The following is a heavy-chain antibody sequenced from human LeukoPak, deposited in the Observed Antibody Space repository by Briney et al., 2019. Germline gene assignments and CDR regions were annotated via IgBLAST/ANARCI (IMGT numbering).Heavy chain of an antibody. Sequence: SVKVSCKASGGTFSSYAISWVRQAPGQGLEWMGRIIPIFGTANYAQKFQGRVTITTDESTSTAYMELSSLRSEGTAVYYCAGLTIFGVVSIDYWGQGTLVTVSS. CDR1: GGTFSSYA. V-gene: IGHV1-69*05. D-gene: IGHD3-3*01. CDR2: IIPIFGTA. J-gene: IGHJ4*02. CDR3: AGLTIFGVVSIDY.